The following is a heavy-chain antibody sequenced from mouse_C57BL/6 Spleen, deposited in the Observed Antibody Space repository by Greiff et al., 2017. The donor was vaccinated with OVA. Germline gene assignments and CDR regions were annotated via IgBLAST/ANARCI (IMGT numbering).Heavy chain of an antibody. Sequence: VQLQQSGPELVKPGASVKISCKASGYAFSSSWMNWVKQRPGKGLEWIGRIYPGDGDTNYNGKFKDKATLTADKSSSTAYMQLSSLTSEDSAVYFCARSYYDYDYFDYWGQGTTLTVSS. CDR2: IYPGDGDT. CDR3: ARSYYDYDYFDY. CDR1: GYAFSSSW. D-gene: IGHD2-4*01. J-gene: IGHJ2*01. V-gene: IGHV1-82*01.